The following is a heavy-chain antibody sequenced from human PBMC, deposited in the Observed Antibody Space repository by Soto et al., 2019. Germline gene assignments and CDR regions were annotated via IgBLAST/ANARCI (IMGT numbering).Heavy chain of an antibody. Sequence: PGGALRLSCAASGFTFSSYGMHWVRQAPGKGLEWVAVISYDGSNKYYADSVKGRFTISRDNSKNTLYLQMNSLRAEDTAVYYCAKDATGISYWGQGTLVTVSS. J-gene: IGHJ4*02. CDR1: GFTFSSYG. V-gene: IGHV3-30*18. CDR2: ISYDGSNK. CDR3: AKDATGISY.